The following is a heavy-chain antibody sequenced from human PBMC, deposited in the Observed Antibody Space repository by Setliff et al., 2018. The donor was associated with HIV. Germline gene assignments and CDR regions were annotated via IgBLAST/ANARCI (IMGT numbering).Heavy chain of an antibody. CDR1: GFTFSRSA. V-gene: IGHV3-48*03. Sequence: GGSLRLSCAASGFTFSRSAVHWVRQAPGKGLEWVSRIYDSGDIWYADSARGRFTISRDNTKNSLYLQMNNLRAEDTAVYYCVRDYMWAFDYWGQGTLVTVSS. CDR2: IYDSGDI. J-gene: IGHJ4*02. CDR3: VRDYMWAFDY. D-gene: IGHD1-26*01.